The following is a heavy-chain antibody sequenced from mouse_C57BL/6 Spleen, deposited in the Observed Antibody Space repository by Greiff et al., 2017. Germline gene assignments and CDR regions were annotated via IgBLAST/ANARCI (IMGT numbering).Heavy chain of an antibody. V-gene: IGHV1-63*01. CDR1: GYTFTNYW. J-gene: IGHJ4*01. CDR3: ARRGDYDDVYAMDD. Sequence: VQLQQSGAELVRPGTSVKMSCKASGYTFTNYWIGWAKQRPGHGLEWIGDIYPGGGYTNYNEQFKGKATLTADKSSSTAYMQFSSLTSEDSAIYYCARRGDYDDVYAMDDWGQGTSVTVSS. CDR2: IYPGGGYT. D-gene: IGHD2-4*01.